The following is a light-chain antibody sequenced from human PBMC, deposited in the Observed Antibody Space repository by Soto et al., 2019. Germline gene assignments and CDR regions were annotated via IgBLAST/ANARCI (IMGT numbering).Light chain of an antibody. V-gene: IGKV1-27*01. CDR3: QKYNSARQT. CDR1: QGISNY. Sequence: DIQMTQSPSSLSASVGDRVTITCRASQGISNYLAWYQQKPGKVPKLLIYAASTLQSGVPSRFSGSESGTDFPLTIGSLQREDVATYYCQKYNSARQTFGQGTKVELK. J-gene: IGKJ1*01. CDR2: AAS.